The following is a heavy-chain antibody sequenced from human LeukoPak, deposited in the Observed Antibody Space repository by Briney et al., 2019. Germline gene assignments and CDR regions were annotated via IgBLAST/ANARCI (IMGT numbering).Heavy chain of an antibody. CDR3: AREDAGAVATRLDAFDI. V-gene: IGHV1-69*13. Sequence: GASVKVSCKASGGTFSSYAISWVRQAPGQGLEWVGGIIPIFGTANYAQKFQGRVTITADESTSTAYMELSSLRSEDTAVYYCAREDAGAVATRLDAFDIWGQGTMVTVSS. D-gene: IGHD5-12*01. J-gene: IGHJ3*02. CDR1: GGTFSSYA. CDR2: IIPIFGTA.